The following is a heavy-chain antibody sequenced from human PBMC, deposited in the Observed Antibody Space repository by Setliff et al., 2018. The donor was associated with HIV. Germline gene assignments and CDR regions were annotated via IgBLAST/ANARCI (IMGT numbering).Heavy chain of an antibody. CDR2: ISTYNGNT. D-gene: IGHD3-10*01. Sequence: GASVKVSCKASGYTFISYGVTWVRQVPGQGLEWVGWISTYNGNTNYAQKFQGRVTFTRDTSASTAYMELSSLRSEDTAVYYCAREGKFRYYYYMDVWGKGTTVTVSS. V-gene: IGHV1-18*01. CDR1: GYTFISYG. J-gene: IGHJ6*03. CDR3: AREGKFRYYYYMDV.